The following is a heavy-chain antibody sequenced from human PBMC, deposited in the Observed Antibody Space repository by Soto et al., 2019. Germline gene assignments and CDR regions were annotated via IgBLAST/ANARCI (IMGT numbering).Heavy chain of an antibody. CDR1: GGTISRYY. CDR3: ARDLWGYCGTDCYPLDV. D-gene: IGHD2-21*02. J-gene: IGHJ6*02. Sequence: QVQLQESGPGLVKPSETLSLTCTVSGGTISRYYWSWIRQPPGKGLEWIGYMYNTGSTVYNPSFTGRVTISXESSXSXFSLKLNSVTAADTAVYYCARDLWGYCGTDCYPLDVWGQGTTVTVSS. CDR2: MYNTGST. V-gene: IGHV4-59*01.